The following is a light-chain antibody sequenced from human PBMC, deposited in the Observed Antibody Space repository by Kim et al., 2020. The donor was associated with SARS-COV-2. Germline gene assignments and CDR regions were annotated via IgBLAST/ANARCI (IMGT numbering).Light chain of an antibody. J-gene: IGKJ2*01. CDR2: WAS. CDR1: QSVLHSSSNKNY. Sequence: SATINCKSSQSVLHSSSNKNYVAWYQQKPGQPPKLLFYWASTRESGVPDRFSGAGSGTDFTLTVSSLQAEDVAVYYCQQYYSTPYTFGQGTKLEI. CDR3: QQYYSTPYT. V-gene: IGKV4-1*01.